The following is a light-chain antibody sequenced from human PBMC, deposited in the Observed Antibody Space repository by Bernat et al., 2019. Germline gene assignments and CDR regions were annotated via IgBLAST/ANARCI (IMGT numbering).Light chain of an antibody. Sequence: QSALTQPASVSGSPGQSITISCTGTSSDVGGYKHVSWYQQHPGKGPKLMIYDVTNRPSGVSNRFSGSKYGNTASLTISGLQAEDEAEYYCSSYTSSRTHVFGNGTKVTVL. CDR3: SSYTSSRTHV. CDR2: DVT. V-gene: IGLV2-14*03. J-gene: IGLJ1*01. CDR1: SSDVGGYKH.